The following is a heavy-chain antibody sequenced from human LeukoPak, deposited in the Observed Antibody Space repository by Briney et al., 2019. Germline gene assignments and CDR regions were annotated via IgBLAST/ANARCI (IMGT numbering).Heavy chain of an antibody. CDR3: ARGGGSSWYEAFDY. CDR2: INPNSGGT. V-gene: IGHV1-2*04. CDR1: GYTFTGYY. D-gene: IGHD6-13*01. J-gene: IGHJ4*02. Sequence: ASVKVSCKASGYTFTGYYMHWVRQAPGQGLEWMGWINPNSGGTNYAQKFQGWVTMTRDTSISTAYMELSRLRSDDTAVYYCARGGGSSWYEAFDYWGQGTLVTVSS.